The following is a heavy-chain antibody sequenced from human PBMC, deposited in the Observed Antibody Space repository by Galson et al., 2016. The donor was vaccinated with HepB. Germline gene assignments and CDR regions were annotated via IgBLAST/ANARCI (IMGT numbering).Heavy chain of an antibody. J-gene: IGHJ5*02. D-gene: IGHD2-2*01. CDR2: ISPSGDTI. Sequence: SLRLSCAASGFTFSSHAMAWVRQAPGKGLEWVTGISPSGDTISYADSVKGRFTISRDNAKNTLHLQMNSLRAEDTALYYCAKPACSSTSCYQDWFDPWGQGTLVTVSS. CDR3: AKPACSSTSCYQDWFDP. V-gene: IGHV3-23*01. CDR1: GFTFSSHA.